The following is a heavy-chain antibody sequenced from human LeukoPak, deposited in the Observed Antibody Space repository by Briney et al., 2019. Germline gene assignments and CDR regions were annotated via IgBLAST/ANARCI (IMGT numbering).Heavy chain of an antibody. CDR3: ARGSSPGVYGMDV. D-gene: IGHD2-8*01. CDR1: GGSISGADYY. Sequence: SETLSLTCTVSGGSISGADYYWSWIRQPPGKGLEWIGYVYHSGLTYYNPSLKSRLAISVDTSKNQFSLKLSSVTAADTAVYYCARGSSPGVYGMDVWGQGTTVTVSS. CDR2: VYHSGLT. V-gene: IGHV4-30-4*01. J-gene: IGHJ6*02.